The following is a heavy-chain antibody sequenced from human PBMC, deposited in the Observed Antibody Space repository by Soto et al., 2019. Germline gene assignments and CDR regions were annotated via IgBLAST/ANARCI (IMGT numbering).Heavy chain of an antibody. J-gene: IGHJ5*02. D-gene: IGHD3-10*01. CDR2: TYSGGAT. CDR3: ATSLLWFGELRS. CDR1: GITVSTSY. Sequence: EVQLVESGGGLVQPGGSLRLSCAASGITVSTSYMSWVRQAPGKGLEWVSLTYSGGATYYAESVKGRFSNYRDNFNNPVYLQLNSLGAEHSAMYYCATSLLWFGELRSWGQGTLVTVSS. V-gene: IGHV3-66*01.